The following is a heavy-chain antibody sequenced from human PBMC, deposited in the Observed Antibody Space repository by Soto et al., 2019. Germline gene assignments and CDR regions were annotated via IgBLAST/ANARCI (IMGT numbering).Heavy chain of an antibody. V-gene: IGHV4-31*03. CDR3: AREADRHGYVRDY. J-gene: IGHJ4*02. Sequence: QVQLQESGPGLVKPSQTLSLTCTVSGGSISSGGYYWSWIRQHPGKGLEWLGYTHYSGSTYYNPSLKGRVNISVDTSKNQFSLKLSSVTAADTAVYYCAREADRHGYVRDYWGQGTLVTVSS. D-gene: IGHD5-18*01. CDR2: THYSGST. CDR1: GGSISSGGYY.